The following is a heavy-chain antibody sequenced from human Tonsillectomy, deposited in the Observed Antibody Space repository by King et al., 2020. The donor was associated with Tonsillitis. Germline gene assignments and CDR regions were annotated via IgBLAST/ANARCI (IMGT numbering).Heavy chain of an antibody. V-gene: IGHV3-23*04. CDR3: AKDNYYDSSGYFSEPSLDY. J-gene: IGHJ4*02. CDR1: GFTFSSYA. D-gene: IGHD3-22*01. Sequence: DVQLVESGGGLVQPGGSLRLSCASSGFTFSSYAMSWVRQAPGKGLEWVSAISGSGSNTYYADSVKGRFTVSRDNSKNTLYLQMNSLRAEDTAVYYCAKDNYYDSSGYFSEPSLDYWGQGTLVTGSS. CDR2: ISGSGSNT.